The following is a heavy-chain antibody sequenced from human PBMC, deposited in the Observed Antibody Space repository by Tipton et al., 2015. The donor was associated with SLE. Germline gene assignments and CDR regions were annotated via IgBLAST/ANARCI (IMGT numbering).Heavy chain of an antibody. CDR1: GGSFSGYY. CDR2: INHSGST. CDR3: ARRRGLVVVVPAAMEGFDP. V-gene: IGHV4-34*01. J-gene: IGHJ5*02. D-gene: IGHD2-2*01. Sequence: TLSLTCAVYGGSFSGYYWSWIRQPPGKGLEWIGEINHSGSTNYNPSLKSRVTISVDTSKNQFSLKLSSVTAADTAVHYCARRRGLVVVVPAAMEGFDPWGQGTLVTVSS.